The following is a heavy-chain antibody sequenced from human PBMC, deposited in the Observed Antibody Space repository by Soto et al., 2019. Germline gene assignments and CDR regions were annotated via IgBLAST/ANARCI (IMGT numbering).Heavy chain of an antibody. V-gene: IGHV2-5*01. D-gene: IGHD3-3*01. CDR2: IYWNDDK. CDR1: AFSLSTSAVG. CDR3: AHNLDFRSAYYPGFDY. Sequence: SGPTLVNPTQTLTLTCTFSAFSLSTSAVGVGWIRQPPGKALEWLALIYWNDDKRYSPSLKSRLTITKDTSKNQVVLTLTNMEYVETATSYRAHNLDFRSAYYPGFDYWGQGTLVTVSS. J-gene: IGHJ4*02.